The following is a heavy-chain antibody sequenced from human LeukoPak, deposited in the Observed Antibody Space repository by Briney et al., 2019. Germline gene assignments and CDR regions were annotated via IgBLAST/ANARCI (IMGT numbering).Heavy chain of an antibody. D-gene: IGHD6-13*01. J-gene: IGHJ4*02. CDR2: ISAYNGNT. V-gene: IGHV1-18*01. CDR3: AREGSSWYEFGY. Sequence: ASVKVSCKASGYTFTSYGISWVRQAPGQGLEWMGWISAYNGNTNYAQKLQGRVTMTTDTSASTAYMELRSLKSDDTAVYYCAREGSSWYEFGYWGQGTLVTVSS. CDR1: GYTFTSYG.